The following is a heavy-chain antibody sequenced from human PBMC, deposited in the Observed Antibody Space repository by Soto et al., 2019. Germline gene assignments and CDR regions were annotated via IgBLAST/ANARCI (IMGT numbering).Heavy chain of an antibody. CDR1: GYTFTSYG. J-gene: IGHJ6*03. Sequence: ASVKVSCKASGYTFTSYGISWVRQAPGQGLEWMGWISAYNGNTNYAQKLQGRVTMTTDTSTSTAYMELRSLRFDDTAVYYCCRVYYDFWSGYQTPASPEDYYYYYMDVWGKGTTVTVSS. CDR3: CRVYYDFWSGYQTPASPEDYYYYYMDV. CDR2: ISAYNGNT. V-gene: IGHV1-18*01. D-gene: IGHD3-3*01.